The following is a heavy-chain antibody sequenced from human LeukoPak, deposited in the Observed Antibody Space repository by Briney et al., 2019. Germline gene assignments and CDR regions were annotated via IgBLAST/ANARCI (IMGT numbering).Heavy chain of an antibody. CDR1: GGSISSYY. D-gene: IGHD2-2*01. V-gene: IGHV4-59*12. J-gene: IGHJ4*02. CDR2: IYYSGST. Sequence: SETLSLTCTVSGGSISSYYWSWIRQPPGKGLEWIGSIYYSGSTYYTPSLKGRVTISVDTSKNQFSLKLSSVTAADTAVYYCARAGGTPASFDYWGQGTLVTVSS. CDR3: ARAGGTPASFDY.